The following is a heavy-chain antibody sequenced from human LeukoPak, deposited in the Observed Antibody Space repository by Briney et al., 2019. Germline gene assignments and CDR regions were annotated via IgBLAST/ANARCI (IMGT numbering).Heavy chain of an antibody. CDR2: IYYTGST. Sequence: KPSETLSLTCSLSGGSISTYYWSWIRQPPGKGLEWIGYIYYTGSTNYNPSLKGRVTMSIDTSNNQFSLRLSSVTAADTAVYYCAREDSTTYYNWFDPWGQGTLVTVSS. CDR3: AREDSTTYYNWFDP. CDR1: GGSISTYY. D-gene: IGHD2-2*01. V-gene: IGHV4-59*01. J-gene: IGHJ5*02.